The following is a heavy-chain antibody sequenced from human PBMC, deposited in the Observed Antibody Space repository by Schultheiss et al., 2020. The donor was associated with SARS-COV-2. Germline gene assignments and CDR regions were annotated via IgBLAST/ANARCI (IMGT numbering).Heavy chain of an antibody. CDR2: ISSSGSTI. Sequence: GGSLRLSCAASGFTFSDYYMSWIRQAPGKGLEWVSYISSSGSTIYYADSVKGRFTISRDNSKNTLYLQMNSLRAEDTAVYYCAKSHAGDPTMIVVVTPYYFDYWGQGTLVTVSS. CDR1: GFTFSDYY. CDR3: AKSHAGDPTMIVVVTPYYFDY. J-gene: IGHJ4*02. V-gene: IGHV3-11*01. D-gene: IGHD3-22*01.